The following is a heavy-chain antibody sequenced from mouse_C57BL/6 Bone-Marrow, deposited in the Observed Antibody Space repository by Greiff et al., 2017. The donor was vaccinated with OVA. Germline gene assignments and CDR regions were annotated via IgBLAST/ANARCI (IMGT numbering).Heavy chain of an antibody. CDR3: ARGYYRDY. CDR2: INPNNGGT. CDR1: GYTFTDYY. J-gene: IGHJ2*01. V-gene: IGHV1-26*01. Sequence: VQLQQSGPELVKPGASVKISCKASGYTFTDYYMNWVKQSHGKSLEWIGDINPNNGGTSYNQKFKGKATLTVDKSSSTAYMELRSLTSEDSAVYYCARGYYRDYWGQGTTLTVSS.